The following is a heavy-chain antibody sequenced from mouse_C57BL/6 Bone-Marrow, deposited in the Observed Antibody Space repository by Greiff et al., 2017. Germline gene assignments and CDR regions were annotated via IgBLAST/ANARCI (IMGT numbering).Heavy chain of an antibody. CDR2: IDPSDSYT. CDR3: ARSPGTSY. CDR1: GYTFTSYW. J-gene: IGHJ2*01. D-gene: IGHD3-3*01. Sequence: VQLQQPGAELVRPGTSVKLSCKASGYTFTSYWMHWVKQRPGQGLEWIGVIDPSDSYTNYNQKFKGKATLTVDTYSRTAYMQLSSLTSEDSAVYCCARSPGTSYWGQGTTLTVSS. V-gene: IGHV1-59*01.